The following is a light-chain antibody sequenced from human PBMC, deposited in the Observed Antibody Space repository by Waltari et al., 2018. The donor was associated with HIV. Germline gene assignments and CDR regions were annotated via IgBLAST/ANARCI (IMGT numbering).Light chain of an antibody. CDR3: QQYGTSPYT. CDR1: RSVSSNY. Sequence: ENVWTQSPGTLSLSPGERATLSCRASRSVSSNYLTWYQQSPGQAPRLLIYAASTRATAIPDRFSGSGSGTAFTLTISRLEPEDFAVYYCQQYGTSPYTFGQGTKVEI. V-gene: IGKV3-20*01. CDR2: AAS. J-gene: IGKJ2*01.